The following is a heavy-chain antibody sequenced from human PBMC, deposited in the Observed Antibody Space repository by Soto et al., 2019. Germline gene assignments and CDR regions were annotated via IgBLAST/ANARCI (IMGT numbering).Heavy chain of an antibody. CDR2: INHSGST. J-gene: IGHJ6*02. Sequence: SETLSLTCAVYGGSFSGYYWSWIRQPPGKGLEWIGEINHSGSTNYNPSLKSRVTISVDTSKNQFSLKLSSVTAADTAVYYCARGRYCSSTSCYFGYYYYGMDVWGQGTTVTVSS. D-gene: IGHD2-2*01. CDR1: GGSFSGYY. CDR3: ARGRYCSSTSCYFGYYYYGMDV. V-gene: IGHV4-34*01.